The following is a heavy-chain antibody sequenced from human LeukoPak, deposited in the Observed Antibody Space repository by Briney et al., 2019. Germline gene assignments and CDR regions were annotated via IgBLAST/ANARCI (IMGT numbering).Heavy chain of an antibody. D-gene: IGHD3-22*01. Sequence: ASVKVSCKASGYTFTGYYMHWVRQAPGQGLEWMGWINPNSGGTNYAQKFQGRVTMTRDTSTSTAYMELSRLGSDDTAVYYCARDDRYYYDSSGYRDYWGQGALVTVSS. CDR3: ARDDRYYYDSSGYRDY. CDR2: INPNSGGT. CDR1: GYTFTGYY. V-gene: IGHV1-2*02. J-gene: IGHJ4*02.